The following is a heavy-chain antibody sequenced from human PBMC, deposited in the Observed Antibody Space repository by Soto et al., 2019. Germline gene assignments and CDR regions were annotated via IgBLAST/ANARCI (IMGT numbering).Heavy chain of an antibody. J-gene: IGHJ3*02. CDR3: ARDLIHAPPAAFDI. D-gene: IGHD2-21*01. Sequence: PGGSLRLSCAASGFTFSSYSMNWVRQAPGKGLEWVSYISSSSSTIYYADSVKGRFTISRDNAKNSLYLQMNSLRAEDTAVYYCARDLIHAPPAAFDIWGQGTMVNVSS. V-gene: IGHV3-48*01. CDR1: GFTFSSYS. CDR2: ISSSSSTI.